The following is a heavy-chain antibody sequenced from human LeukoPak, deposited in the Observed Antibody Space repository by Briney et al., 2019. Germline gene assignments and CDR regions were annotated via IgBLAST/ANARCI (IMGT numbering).Heavy chain of an antibody. Sequence: PGGSLRLSCAASGFIFSDYDMTWVRQAPGKGLEWISYIRSSSEIIYYAVSVRGRFIISRDNAKNSLYLQMNNLRSEDTAVYYCARGRPHGNDYWGQGTLVTVSS. J-gene: IGHJ4*02. CDR2: IRSSSEII. V-gene: IGHV3-48*01. CDR1: GFIFSDYD. CDR3: ARGRPHGNDY. D-gene: IGHD4-23*01.